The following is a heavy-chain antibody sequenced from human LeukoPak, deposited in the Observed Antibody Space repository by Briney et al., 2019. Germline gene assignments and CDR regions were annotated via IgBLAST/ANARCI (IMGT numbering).Heavy chain of an antibody. D-gene: IGHD6-19*01. J-gene: IGHJ4*02. CDR3: ARDRSSGWYVYDY. Sequence: GGSLRLSCVASGFTVSSNYMSWVRQAPGKGLEWVSVIYSGSSTYYAESVKGRFTISRNTSKNTLYLQMNSLRADDTAVYYCARDRSSGWYVYDYWGQGTLVAVSS. V-gene: IGHV3-53*01. CDR2: IYSGSST. CDR1: GFTVSSNY.